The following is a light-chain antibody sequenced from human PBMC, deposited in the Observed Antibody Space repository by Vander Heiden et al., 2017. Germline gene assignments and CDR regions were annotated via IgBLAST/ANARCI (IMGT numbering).Light chain of an antibody. CDR3: SSYAGNNNLV. J-gene: IGLJ3*02. Sequence: QSALTQPPSASGSPGQSVAISCTGSSNDIGPYNYVSWYQQHPGKAPKLMIYDVTKRPSGVPDRFSGSKSGNTASLTVSGLQAEDEADYYCSSYAGNNNLVFGGGTKLTVL. CDR1: SNDIGPYNY. V-gene: IGLV2-8*01. CDR2: DVT.